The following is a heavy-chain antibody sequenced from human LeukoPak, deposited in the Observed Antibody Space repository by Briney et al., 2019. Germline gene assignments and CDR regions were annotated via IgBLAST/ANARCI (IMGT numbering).Heavy chain of an antibody. CDR2: IISILCIA. CDR1: GGTFISYA. J-gene: IGHJ3*02. D-gene: IGHD5-24*01. V-gene: IGHV1-69*04. Sequence: GASVKVSCKASGGTFISYAISWVRQAPGQGREWMGRIISILCIANYAQKVQRRVTITAHRSTITAYMELRSLRSEDTAVYFCASFLGLRRDGYPHAFDIWGRGTMVAVSS. CDR3: ASFLGLRRDGYPHAFDI.